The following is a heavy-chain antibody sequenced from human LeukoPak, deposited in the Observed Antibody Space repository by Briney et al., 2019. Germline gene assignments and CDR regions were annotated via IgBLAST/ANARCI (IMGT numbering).Heavy chain of an antibody. CDR3: ARPRHRYCSGGFCYSRDGFDI. CDR2: IIPLFGVA. CDR1: VGSFTIYA. D-gene: IGHD2-15*01. V-gene: IGHV1-69*13. J-gene: IGHJ3*02. Sequence: GASVSVSFTSSVGSFTIYAIGWVRQAPGQGLEWMGGIIPLFGVANYAQRLQGRVTITADESTSTAHMELSSLRSEDTAIYYCARPRHRYCSGGFCYSRDGFDIWGQGTMVTVSS.